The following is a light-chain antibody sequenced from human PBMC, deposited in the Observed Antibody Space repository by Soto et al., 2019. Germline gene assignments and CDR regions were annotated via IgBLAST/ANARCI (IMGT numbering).Light chain of an antibody. V-gene: IGLV2-14*01. CDR3: SSYTSSSTLV. Sequence: QSVLTQPASVSGSPGQSITISCTGTSNDIGGYNYVSWYQQHPGEAPKLIIYEVSNRPSGVSNRFSGSKSDNTASLTITGLQAEDEASYYCSSYTSSSTLVFGGGTKLTVL. J-gene: IGLJ2*01. CDR2: EVS. CDR1: SNDIGGYNY.